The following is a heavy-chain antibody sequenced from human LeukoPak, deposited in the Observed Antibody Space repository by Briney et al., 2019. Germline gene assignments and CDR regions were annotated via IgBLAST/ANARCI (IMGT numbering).Heavy chain of an antibody. CDR3: ARDGDSSGYYSENWFDP. D-gene: IGHD3-22*01. CDR2: INPNSGGT. CDR1: GYTFTGYY. Sequence: ASVKVSCKASGYTFTGYYMHWVRQAPGQGLEWMGWINPNSGGTNYAQKLQGRVTMTTDTSTSTAYMELRSLRSDDTAVYYCARDGDSSGYYSENWFDPWGQGTLVTVSS. J-gene: IGHJ5*02. V-gene: IGHV1-2*02.